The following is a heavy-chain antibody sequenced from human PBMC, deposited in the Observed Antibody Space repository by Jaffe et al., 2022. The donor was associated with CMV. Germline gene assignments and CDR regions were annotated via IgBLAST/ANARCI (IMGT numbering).Heavy chain of an antibody. V-gene: IGHV1-69*09. CDR2: IIPILGIA. Sequence: QVQLVQSGAEVKKPGSSVKVSCKASGGTFSSYAISWVRQAPGQGLEWMGRIIPILGIANYAQKFQGRVTITADKSTSTAYMELSSLRSEDTAVYYCARELYGSGSYSHPFDYWGQGTLVTVSS. J-gene: IGHJ4*02. CDR1: GGTFSSYA. D-gene: IGHD1-26*01. CDR3: ARELYGSGSYSHPFDY.